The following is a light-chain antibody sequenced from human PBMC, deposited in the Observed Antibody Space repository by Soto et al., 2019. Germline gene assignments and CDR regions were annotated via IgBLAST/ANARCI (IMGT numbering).Light chain of an antibody. CDR2: AAS. J-gene: IGKJ5*01. CDR1: QVVYSS. CDR3: QQVNTFPPT. Sequence: IHLTQSPSSLSASIGDRVTITCRAPQVVYSSLAWYQQKPGKAPKLLISAASTVQSGVPSRFSGSGSGTDFTLSISSLQPEDFATYYCQQVNTFPPTFGQGTRLEIK. V-gene: IGKV1-9*01.